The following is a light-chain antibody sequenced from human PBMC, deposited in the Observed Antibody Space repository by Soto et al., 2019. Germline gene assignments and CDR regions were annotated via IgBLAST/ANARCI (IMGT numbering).Light chain of an antibody. CDR3: LQHYSDPST. V-gene: IGKV1-17*01. Sequence: DIQMTQSPSSLSASVGDRVTITCRASQDIRNDLGWYQQKAGKAPKRLINAASSLQSGVPSRFSGSGSGTEFTLTISSLQPEDFATYYCLQHYSDPSTVGQGTRLEI. CDR2: AAS. CDR1: QDIRND. J-gene: IGKJ5*01.